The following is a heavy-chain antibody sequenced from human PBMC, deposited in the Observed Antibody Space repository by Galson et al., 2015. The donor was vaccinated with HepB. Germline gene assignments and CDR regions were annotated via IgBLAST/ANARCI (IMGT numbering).Heavy chain of an antibody. J-gene: IGHJ4*02. D-gene: IGHD6-19*01. Sequence: SVKVSCKASGYTFTSYYMHWVRQAPGQGLECMGIISPSGGTTSYAQKFQGRVTMTRDTSTSTVYVELSSLRSEDTAVYYCARDGGSGSGWSGYFDYWGQGTLVTVSS. V-gene: IGHV1-46*01. CDR1: GYTFTSYY. CDR3: ARDGGSGSGWSGYFDY. CDR2: ISPSGGTT.